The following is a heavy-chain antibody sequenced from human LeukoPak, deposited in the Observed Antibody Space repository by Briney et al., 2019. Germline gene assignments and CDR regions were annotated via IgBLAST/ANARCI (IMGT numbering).Heavy chain of an antibody. CDR3: ARSAGGNSRSFDY. D-gene: IGHD4-23*01. CDR1: GGSISSSSYY. Sequence: SETLSLTCTVSGGSISSSSYYWSWIRQPAGKGLEWIGRISTGGSTNYNPSLKSRVTMSLDTSKNQFSLNLTSVTAADTAVYYCARSAGGNSRSFDYWGQGTLVTVSS. V-gene: IGHV4-61*02. J-gene: IGHJ4*02. CDR2: ISTGGST.